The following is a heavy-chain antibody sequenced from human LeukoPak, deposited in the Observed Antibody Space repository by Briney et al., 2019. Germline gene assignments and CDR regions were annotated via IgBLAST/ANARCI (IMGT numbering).Heavy chain of an antibody. D-gene: IGHD4/OR15-4a*01. J-gene: IGHJ4*02. CDR2: ISGSGSST. V-gene: IGHV3-23*01. Sequence: GGTLRLSCAASGFTFRRYGMNWVRQAPGKGLEWVSAISGSGSSTYYADSVKGRFTISRDNSKNTLYLQMNSLRAEDTAVYYCARRAGAYSHPYDYWGQGTLVTVSS. CDR1: GFTFRRYG. CDR3: ARRAGAYSHPYDY.